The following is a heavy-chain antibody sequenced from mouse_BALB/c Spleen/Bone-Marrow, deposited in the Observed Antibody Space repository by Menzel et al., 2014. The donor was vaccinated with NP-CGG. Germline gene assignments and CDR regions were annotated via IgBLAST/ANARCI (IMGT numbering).Heavy chain of an antibody. CDR2: IDPANYNT. Sequence: VQLKQSGAELVKPGASVKLSCTASGFNIKDTYMHWVKQRPEQGLEWIGRIDPANYNTKYDPKFQGKATITADTSSNTAYLQLSSQTSEDTAVYYCARNSMAYWGQGTLVTVSA. V-gene: IGHV14-3*02. CDR1: GFNIKDTY. J-gene: IGHJ3*01. CDR3: ARNSMAY.